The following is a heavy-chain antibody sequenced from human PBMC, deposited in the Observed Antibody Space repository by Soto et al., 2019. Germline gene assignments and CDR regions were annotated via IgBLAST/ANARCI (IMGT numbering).Heavy chain of an antibody. Sequence: SETLSLTCTVSGGSITSSYWSWIRRPPGKGLEWIAYIYDTGISGYTPSTSYNPSLKSRVTMSVDTSKSQFSLNLTSVTAADTAVYYCARGEDAFFYYGLDVWGQGITVTAP. CDR2: IYDTGISGYTPST. CDR3: ARGEDAFFYYGLDV. J-gene: IGHJ6*02. V-gene: IGHV4-59*01. CDR1: GGSITSSY.